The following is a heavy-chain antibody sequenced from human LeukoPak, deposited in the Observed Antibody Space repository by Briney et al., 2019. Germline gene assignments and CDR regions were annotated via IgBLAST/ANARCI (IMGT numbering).Heavy chain of an antibody. V-gene: IGHV3-23*01. J-gene: IGHJ4*02. CDR2: ISGSGGST. CDR3: AKETGGYSSGWYGGPDY. Sequence: RPGGSLRLSCAASGFTFSSYAMSWVRQAPGKGLEWVSAISGSGGSTYYADSVKGRFTISRDNSKNTLYLQMNSLRAEDTAVYYCAKETGGYSSGWYGGPDYWGQGTLVTVSS. D-gene: IGHD6-19*01. CDR1: GFTFSSYA.